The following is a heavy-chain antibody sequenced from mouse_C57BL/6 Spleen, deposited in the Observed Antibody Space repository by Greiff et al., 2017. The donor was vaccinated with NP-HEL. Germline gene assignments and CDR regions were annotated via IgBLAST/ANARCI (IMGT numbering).Heavy chain of an antibody. V-gene: IGHV10-1*01. D-gene: IGHD2-4*01. CDR3: VRHDYDYWYFDV. CDR1: GFSFNTYA. J-gene: IGHJ1*03. Sequence: EVQLVESGGGLVQPKGSLKLSCAASGFSFNTYAMNWVRQAPGKGLEWVARIRSKSNNYATYYADSVKDRFTISRDDSESMLYLQMNNLKTEDTAMYYCVRHDYDYWYFDVWGTGTTVTVSS. CDR2: IRSKSNNYAT.